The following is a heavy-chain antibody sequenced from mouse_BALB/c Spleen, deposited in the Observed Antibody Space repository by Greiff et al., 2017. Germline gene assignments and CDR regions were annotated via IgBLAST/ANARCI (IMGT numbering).Heavy chain of an antibody. CDR2: INPNNGGT. D-gene: IGHD1-2*01. CDR1: GYTFTDYN. V-gene: IGHV1-18*01. J-gene: IGHJ3*01. Sequence: VQLKQSGPELVKPGASVKIPCKASGYTFTDYNMDWVKQSHGKSLEWIGDINPNNGGTIYNQKFKGKATLTVDKSSSTAYMELRSLTSEDTAVYYCARRYGYWFAYWGQGTLVTVSA. CDR3: ARRYGYWFAY.